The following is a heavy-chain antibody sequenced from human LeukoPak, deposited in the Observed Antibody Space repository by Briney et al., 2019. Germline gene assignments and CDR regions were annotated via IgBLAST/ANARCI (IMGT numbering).Heavy chain of an antibody. D-gene: IGHD6-13*01. CDR2: INHSGST. CDR1: GGSFSGYY. J-gene: IGHJ6*03. V-gene: IGHV4-34*01. Sequence: SETLSLTCAVYGGSFSGYYWSWIRQPPGKGLEWIGEINHSGSTNYNPSLKSRVTISVDTSKNQFSLKLSSVTAADTAVYYCARVRSWYYYYMDVWGKGTTVTISS. CDR3: ARVRSWYYYYMDV.